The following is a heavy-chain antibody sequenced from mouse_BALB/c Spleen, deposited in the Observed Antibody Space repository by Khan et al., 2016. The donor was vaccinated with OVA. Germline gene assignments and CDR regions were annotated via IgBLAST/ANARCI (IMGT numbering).Heavy chain of an antibody. CDR3: ARAYYRSDGYYAMDY. D-gene: IGHD2-14*01. CDR1: GFSLSRYN. V-gene: IGHV2-6-4*01. J-gene: IGHJ4*01. Sequence: QVQLKESGPGLVAPSQSLSITCTVSGFSLSRYNIHWVRQPPGKGLEWLGMIWGGGGTDYNSTLKSRLSISKDNSKSQVFLKMNILQTDDSAMYYCARAYYRSDGYYAMDYWGQGTSVTVSS. CDR2: IWGGGGT.